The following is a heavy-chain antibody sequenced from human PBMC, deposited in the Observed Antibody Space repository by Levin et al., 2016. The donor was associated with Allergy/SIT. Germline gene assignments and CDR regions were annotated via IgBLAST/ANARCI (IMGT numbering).Heavy chain of an antibody. CDR1: GGTFRSYA. V-gene: IGHV1-24*01. CDR3: AIRVLTAAPGRWFDP. D-gene: IGHD2-15*01. Sequence: ASVKVSCKASGGTFRSYAISWVRQAPGKGLEWMGGRDPEDGDIFYAQNFQGRVTMTEDTSTDTAYLELSSLRSEDTAVYYCAIRVLTAAPGRWFDPGAREPWSPSPQ. J-gene: IGHJ5*02. CDR2: RDPEDGDI.